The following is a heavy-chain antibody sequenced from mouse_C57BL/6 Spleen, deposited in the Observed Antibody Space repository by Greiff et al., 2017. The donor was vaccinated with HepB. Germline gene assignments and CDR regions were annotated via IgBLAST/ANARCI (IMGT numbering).Heavy chain of an antibody. CDR1: GYTFTDYN. V-gene: IGHV1-18*01. CDR3: ARGRLRPLAMDY. D-gene: IGHD2-4*01. J-gene: IGHJ4*01. Sequence: EVQLQQSGPELVKPGASVKIPCKASGYTFTDYNMDWVKQSHGKSLEWIGDINPNNGGTNYNQKFKGKATLTVDKSSSTAYMELRSLTSEDTAVYYCARGRLRPLAMDYWGQGTSVTVSS. CDR2: INPNNGGT.